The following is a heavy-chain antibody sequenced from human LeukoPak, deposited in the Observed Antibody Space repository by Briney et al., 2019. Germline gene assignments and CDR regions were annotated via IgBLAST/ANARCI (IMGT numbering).Heavy chain of an antibody. J-gene: IGHJ4*02. V-gene: IGHV3-30-3*01. CDR1: GFTFSSYA. CDR3: ARSYRLGSYALGFDY. Sequence: GGSLRLSCAASGFTFSSYAMHCVRQAPGKGLEWVAVISYDGSNKYYADSVKGRFTISRDNSKNTLYLQMNSLRAEDTAVYYCARSYRLGSYALGFDYWGQGTLVTVSS. CDR2: ISYDGSNK. D-gene: IGHD1-26*01.